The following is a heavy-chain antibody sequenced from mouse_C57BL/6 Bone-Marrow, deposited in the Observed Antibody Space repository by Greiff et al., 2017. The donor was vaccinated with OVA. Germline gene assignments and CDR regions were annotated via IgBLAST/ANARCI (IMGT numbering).Heavy chain of an antibody. V-gene: IGHV1-61*01. J-gene: IGHJ2*01. D-gene: IGHD2-4*01. CDR3: ARWDYDGVDY. Sequence: QVHVKQSGAELVRPGSSVKLSCKASGYTFTSYWMDWVKQRPGQGLEWIGNIYPSDSETHYNQKFKDKATLTVDKSSSTAYMQLSSLTSEDSAVYYCARWDYDGVDYWGQGTTLTVSS. CDR2: IYPSDSET. CDR1: GYTFTSYW.